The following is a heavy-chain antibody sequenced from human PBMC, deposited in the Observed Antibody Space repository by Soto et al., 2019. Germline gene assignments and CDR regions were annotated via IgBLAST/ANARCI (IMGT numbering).Heavy chain of an antibody. J-gene: IGHJ4*01. D-gene: IGHD2-15*01. V-gene: IGHV1-18*01. CDR2: ISPYNGNI. CDR3: VRDMVSGSVFGRVYNGGYFDF. CDR1: GYTFTSYG. Sequence: ASVKVSCKTSGYTFTSYGISWVRQAPGQGLEWMGWISPYNGNINYAEKIQDRVTMTTDTATSTSYMELRNLSSDDTAIYYCVRDMVSGSVFGRVYNGGYFDFWG.